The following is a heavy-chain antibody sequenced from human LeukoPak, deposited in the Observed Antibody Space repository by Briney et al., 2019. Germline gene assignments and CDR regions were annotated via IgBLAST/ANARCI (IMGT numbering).Heavy chain of an antibody. Sequence: PGGSLRLSCAASGFTFSTYWMHWVRQVPGKGLVYVSRINSEGTSTNYAGSVRGRFTISRDNAKNTVYLQMNSLRAEDTAVYYCARGGTNLDYWGQGTLVTVSS. D-gene: IGHD1-26*01. V-gene: IGHV3-74*01. CDR1: GFTFSTYW. J-gene: IGHJ4*02. CDR3: ARGGTNLDY. CDR2: INSEGTST.